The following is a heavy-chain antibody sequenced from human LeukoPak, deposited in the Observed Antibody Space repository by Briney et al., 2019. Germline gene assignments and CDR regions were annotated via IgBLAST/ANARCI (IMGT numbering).Heavy chain of an antibody. CDR1: GFTFSSYA. V-gene: IGHV3-30-3*01. D-gene: IGHD2-2*01. CDR3: ASTSSSP. Sequence: GGSLRLSCAASGFTFSSYAMHWVRQAPGKGLEWVAVISCDGSNKYYADSVKGRFTIFRDNSKNTLYLQMNSLRAEDTAVYYCASTSSSPWGQGTLVTVSS. CDR2: ISCDGSNK. J-gene: IGHJ5*02.